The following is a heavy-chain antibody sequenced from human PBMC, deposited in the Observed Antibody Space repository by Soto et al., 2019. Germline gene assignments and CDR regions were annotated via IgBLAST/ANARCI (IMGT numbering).Heavy chain of an antibody. J-gene: IGHJ3*02. D-gene: IGHD3-22*01. CDR2: IYPGDSDT. Sequence: GESLKISCNGSGYSFTSYWIGWVRQMPGKGLEWMGIIYPGDSDTRYSPSFQGQVTISADKSISTAYLQWSSLKASDTAMYYCARDDDSSGLAPDAFDIWGQGTMVTVSS. CDR3: ARDDDSSGLAPDAFDI. V-gene: IGHV5-51*01. CDR1: GYSFTSYW.